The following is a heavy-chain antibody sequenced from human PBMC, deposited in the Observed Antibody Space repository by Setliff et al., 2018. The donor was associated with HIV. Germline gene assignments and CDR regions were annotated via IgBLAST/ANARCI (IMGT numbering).Heavy chain of an antibody. CDR2: MNHSEH. CDR1: GGSFSGYS. V-gene: IGHV4-34*01. CDR3: ARSGSYVGPIQH. Sequence: SETLSLTCAVYGGSFSGYSWTWIRQSPGKGLEWIGEMNHSEHYYNPTLKSRVTISMDTSKNQFSLELSSVTAADTAVYYCARSGSYVGPIQHWGQGTLVTVSS. D-gene: IGHD3-10*02. J-gene: IGHJ1*01.